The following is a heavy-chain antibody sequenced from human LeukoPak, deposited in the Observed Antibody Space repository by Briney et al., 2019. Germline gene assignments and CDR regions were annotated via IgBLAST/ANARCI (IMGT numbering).Heavy chain of an antibody. J-gene: IGHJ3*02. Sequence: SETLSLSCTVSGGSISISSYYWGWIRQPPGKGLEWIGSIYYSGSTYYNPSLKSRVTISVDMSKNQFSLKLSSVTAADTAVYYCAREQYYYDRSGYCYVGAFDIWGQGTMVTVSS. CDR2: IYYSGST. D-gene: IGHD3-22*01. CDR1: GGSISISSYY. CDR3: AREQYYYDRSGYCYVGAFDI. V-gene: IGHV4-39*07.